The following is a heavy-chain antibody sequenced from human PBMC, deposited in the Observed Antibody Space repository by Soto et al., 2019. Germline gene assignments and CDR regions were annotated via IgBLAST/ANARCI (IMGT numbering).Heavy chain of an antibody. CDR2: IWYDGSNK. V-gene: IGHV3-33*01. CDR1: GFIFNEYG. Sequence: GGSLRLSCAASGFIFNEYGMHWVRQAPGKGLEWVAVIWYDGSNKYYADSVRGRFTFSRDNSRNTMSLQMNSLRVEDTAMYYCARWGCSGSNCNLNQRSFDLWGQGTLVTVSS. CDR3: ARWGCSGSNCNLNQRSFDL. J-gene: IGHJ4*02. D-gene: IGHD2-15*01.